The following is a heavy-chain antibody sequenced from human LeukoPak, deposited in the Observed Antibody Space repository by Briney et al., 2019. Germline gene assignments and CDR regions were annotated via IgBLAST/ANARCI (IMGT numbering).Heavy chain of an antibody. CDR3: ARGDSSGWQYYFDY. V-gene: IGHV3-20*04. Sequence: PLRSLCPSCAPSGFTLDDYGMGWVRPAPGEGLGWVSGINWNGGRTGYADSVRGRFTISRDNAKNSLYLQMNSLRAEDTALYYCARGDSSGWQYYFDYWGQGTLVTVSS. CDR1: GFTLDDYG. D-gene: IGHD6-19*01. J-gene: IGHJ4*02. CDR2: INWNGGRT.